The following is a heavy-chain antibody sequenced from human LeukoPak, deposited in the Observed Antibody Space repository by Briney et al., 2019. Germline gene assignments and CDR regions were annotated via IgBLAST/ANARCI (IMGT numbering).Heavy chain of an antibody. J-gene: IGHJ5*02. CDR1: GGSISSGSYY. CDR3: ASQQQLVLLDWFDP. Sequence: SETLSLTCTVSGGSISSGSYYWNWIRQPAGKGLEWIGRIYASGSTNYSPSLKSRVTISVDTSKNQFSLKLSSVTAADTAVYYCASQQQLVLLDWFDPWGQGTLVTVSS. CDR2: IYASGST. D-gene: IGHD6-13*01. V-gene: IGHV4-61*02.